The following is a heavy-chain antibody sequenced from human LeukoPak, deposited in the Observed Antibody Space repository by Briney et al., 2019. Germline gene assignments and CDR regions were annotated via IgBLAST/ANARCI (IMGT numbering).Heavy chain of an antibody. J-gene: IGHJ4*02. CDR3: AKSFKRGDRDTAMVTGY. V-gene: IGHV3-23*01. CDR1: GFTFSSYA. D-gene: IGHD5-18*01. CDR2: ISDSGG. Sequence: GGSLRLSCAASGFTFSSYAMSWVRRAPGKGLEWVSTISDSGGSYADSVKGRFTISRDNSKNTLYLQMNSLRAEDTAVYYCAKSFKRGDRDTAMVTGYWGQGTLVTVSS.